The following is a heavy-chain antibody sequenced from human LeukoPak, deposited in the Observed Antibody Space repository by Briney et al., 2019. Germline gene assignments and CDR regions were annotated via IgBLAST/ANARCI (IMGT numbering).Heavy chain of an antibody. J-gene: IGHJ6*02. CDR2: IYHSGST. V-gene: IGHV4-38-2*02. CDR3: AREVLTGPGEGMDV. CDR1: GYSISSGYY. D-gene: IGHD3-9*01. Sequence: SETLSLTCTVSGYSISSGYYWGWIRQPPGKGLEWIGSIYHSGSTYYNPSLKSRVTISVDTSKNQFSLKLSSVTAADTAVYYCAREVLTGPGEGMDVWGQGTTVTVSS.